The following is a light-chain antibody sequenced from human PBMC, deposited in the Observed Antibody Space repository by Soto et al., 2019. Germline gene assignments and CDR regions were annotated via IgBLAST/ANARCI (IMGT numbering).Light chain of an antibody. V-gene: IGKV3-15*01. CDR3: QQYSIWRT. J-gene: IGKJ1*01. CDR2: GAS. CDR1: QSFSSN. Sequence: EIVMTQSPATLSVSPGERATLSCRASQSFSSNLAWYQQKPGQAPRLLIYGASTRATGIPARFSGSGSGTELTLTISSLQSEDFAVYYCQQYSIWRTFGQGTKVDIK.